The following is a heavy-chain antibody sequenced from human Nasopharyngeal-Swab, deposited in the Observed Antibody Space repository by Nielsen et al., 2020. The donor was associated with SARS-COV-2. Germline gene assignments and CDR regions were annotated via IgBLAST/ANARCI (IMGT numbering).Heavy chain of an antibody. CDR2: IDTVARIT. CDR3: ASDLGGIGAF. D-gene: IGHD3-16*01. V-gene: IGHV3-74*01. CDR1: GVIFSSYW. Sequence: GESLKISCVASGVIFSSYWMHWVRRAPGKGLVWVSRIDTVARITDYADSVKGRFTIFRDNARNTLYLQMNRLRAEDTAVYFCASDLGGIGAFWGQGALVTVSS. J-gene: IGHJ4*02.